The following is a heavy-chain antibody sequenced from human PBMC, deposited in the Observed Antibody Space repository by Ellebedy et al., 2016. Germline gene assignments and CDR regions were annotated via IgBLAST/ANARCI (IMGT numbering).Heavy chain of an antibody. V-gene: IGHV3-30*18. CDR3: AKDTSGYYGGYFDF. CDR1: GLPFGSKG. Sequence: GESLKISXEASGLPFGSKGMHWVRQAPGKGLEWVAAISYDGEGTDYADAVKGRFTISRDNSEDTLFLQMNSLRAEDMAVYYCAKDTSGYYGGYFDFWGQGTLVTVSS. D-gene: IGHD3-22*01. J-gene: IGHJ4*02. CDR2: ISYDGEGT.